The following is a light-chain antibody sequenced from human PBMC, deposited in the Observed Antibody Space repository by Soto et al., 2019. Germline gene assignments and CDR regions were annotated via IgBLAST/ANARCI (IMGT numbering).Light chain of an antibody. Sequence: DIQMTQSPSSLSASVGDRVTITCRASQSISSYLNWYQQKPGKAPKLLIYAASSLQSGVPSRFSGSGSGTDFTLTISSLQAEDVAVYYCQQYYNTPQTFGQGTKVEIK. V-gene: IGKV1-39*01. J-gene: IGKJ1*01. CDR2: AAS. CDR1: QSISSY. CDR3: QQYYNTPQT.